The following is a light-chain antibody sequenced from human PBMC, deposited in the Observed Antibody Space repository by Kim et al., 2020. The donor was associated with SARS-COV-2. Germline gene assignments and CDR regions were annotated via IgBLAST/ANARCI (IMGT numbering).Light chain of an antibody. V-gene: IGKV2-30*01. CDR3: MQGTHWPLT. CDR1: QCLEYSDGNIY. J-gene: IGKJ4*01. CDR2: KVS. Sequence: PASISCRSSQCLEYSDGNIYLNWFQQRPGQSPRRLFYKVSNRASGVPDRFSASGSGTDFTLKISRVEAEDVGVYYCMQGTHWPLTFGGGTKVDIK.